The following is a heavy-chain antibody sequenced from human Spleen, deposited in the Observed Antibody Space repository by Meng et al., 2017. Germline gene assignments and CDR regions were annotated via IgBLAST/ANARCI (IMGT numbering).Heavy chain of an antibody. D-gene: IGHD3-22*01. J-gene: IGHJ4*02. CDR3: ARLTSGYIDY. CDR2: IYHTGST. Sequence: QGQLQEAGPGLVKPSWTLSPPCAVSGDSISSSYWWSWVRQPPGKRLEWIGEIYHTGSTNYNPSLKSRVTIFVDKSNNEFSLNLSSVTAADTAIYSCARLTSGYIDYWGQGTLVTVSS. CDR1: GDSISSSYW. V-gene: IGHV4-4*02.